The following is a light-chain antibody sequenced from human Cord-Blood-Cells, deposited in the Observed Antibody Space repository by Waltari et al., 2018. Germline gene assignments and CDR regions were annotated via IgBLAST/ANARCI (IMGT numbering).Light chain of an antibody. V-gene: IGKV4-1*01. J-gene: IGKJ2*03. Sequence: DIVMTQSPDSLAVSLGERASINGKSSQSVLYSSNNKNYLAWYQQKPGPPPKLLIYWASTRESGVPDRFSGSWSGTDFTLTISILQAEDVAVYYCQQYYSTPPYSFGQGTKLEIK. CDR3: QQYYSTPPYS. CDR2: WAS. CDR1: QSVLYSSNNKNY.